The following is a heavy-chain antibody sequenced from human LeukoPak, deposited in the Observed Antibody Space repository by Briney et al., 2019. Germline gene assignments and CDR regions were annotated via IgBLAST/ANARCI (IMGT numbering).Heavy chain of an antibody. CDR1: GFTFDDYA. J-gene: IGHJ5*02. D-gene: IGHD6-13*01. V-gene: IGHV3-9*01. CDR3: AKDGIPCYSSSCGHRWFDP. Sequence: GGSLRLSCAASGFTFDDYAMHWVRQAPGKGLEWVSGISWNSGSIGYADPVKGRFTISRDNAKNSLYLQMNSLRAEDTALYYCAKDGIPCYSSSCGHRWFDPWGQGTLVTVSS. CDR2: ISWNSGSI.